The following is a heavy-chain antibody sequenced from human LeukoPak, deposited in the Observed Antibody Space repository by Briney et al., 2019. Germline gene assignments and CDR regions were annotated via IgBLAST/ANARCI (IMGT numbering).Heavy chain of an antibody. Sequence: SETLSLTCAVYGGSFSGYYWSWIRQPPGKGLEWIGEINHSGSTNYSPSLKSRVTISVDTSKNQFSLKLSSVTAADTAVHYCARRPFGNGRRFTIFGVVTIYDAFDIWGQGTMVTVSS. D-gene: IGHD3-3*01. CDR1: GGSFSGYY. CDR2: INHSGST. V-gene: IGHV4-34*01. J-gene: IGHJ3*02. CDR3: ARRPFGNGRRFTIFGVVTIYDAFDI.